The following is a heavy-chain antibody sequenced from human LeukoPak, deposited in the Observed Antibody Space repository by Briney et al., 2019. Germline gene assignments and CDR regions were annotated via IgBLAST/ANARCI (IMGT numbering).Heavy chain of an antibody. CDR2: IYYSGST. CDR3: QRRAYDILTGYYNVDY. J-gene: IGHJ4*02. D-gene: IGHD3-9*01. V-gene: IGHV4-39*01. CDR1: GGSISSSSYY. Sequence: SETLSLTCTVSGGSISSSSYYWGWIRQPPGKGLEWIGRIYYSGSTYYNPSLKSRVTISVDTSKNQFSLKLSSVTAADTAVYYWQRRAYDILTGYYNVDYWGQGTLVTVSS.